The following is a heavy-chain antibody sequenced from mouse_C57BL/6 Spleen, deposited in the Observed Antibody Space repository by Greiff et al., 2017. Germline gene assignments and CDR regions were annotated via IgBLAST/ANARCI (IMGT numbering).Heavy chain of an antibody. V-gene: IGHV5-9-1*02. CDR1: GFTFSSYA. D-gene: IGHD1-2*01. CDR3: TRADGLFDY. CDR2: ISSGGDYI. J-gene: IGHJ2*01. Sequence: EVMLVESGEGLVKPGGSLKLSCGASGFTFSSYAMSWVRQTPEKRLEWVAYISSGGDYIYYADTVKGRFTISRDNARNTLYLQMSSLKSEDTAMYYCTRADGLFDYWGQGTTLTVSS.